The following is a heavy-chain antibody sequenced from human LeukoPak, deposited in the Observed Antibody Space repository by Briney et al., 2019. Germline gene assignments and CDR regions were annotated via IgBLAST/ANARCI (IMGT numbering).Heavy chain of an antibody. V-gene: IGHV1-8*01. CDR2: MNPNSGNT. CDR3: ARVAAHDDYSNWFDP. J-gene: IGHJ5*02. CDR1: GYTFTSYD. Sequence: GASVKVSCKASGYTFTSYDINWVRRATGQGLEWMGWMNPNSGNTGYAQKFQGRVTMTRNTSISTAYMELSSLRSEDTAVYYCARVAAHDDYSNWFDPWGQGTLVTVSS. D-gene: IGHD4-17*01.